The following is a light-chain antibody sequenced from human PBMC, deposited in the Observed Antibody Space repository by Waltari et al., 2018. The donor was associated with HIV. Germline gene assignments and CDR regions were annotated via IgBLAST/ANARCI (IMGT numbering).Light chain of an antibody. CDR2: GAS. V-gene: IGKV3-15*01. J-gene: IGKJ1*01. Sequence: IVMTQSPATLSVSPGERATLSCRASQSVSTNLAWYQQKPGQAPRLLISGASTGATGLPARFSGSGSGTEFTLTISSLQSEDFAVYYCQQYNKWPETFGQGTKVEIK. CDR1: QSVSTN. CDR3: QQYNKWPET.